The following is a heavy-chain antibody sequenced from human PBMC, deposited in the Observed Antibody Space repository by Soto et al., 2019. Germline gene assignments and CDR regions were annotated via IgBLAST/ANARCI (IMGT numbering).Heavy chain of an antibody. CDR3: ARGDAYYYDSSGPPAY. CDR1: GGSISRYD. V-gene: IGHV4-59*07. D-gene: IGHD3-22*01. CDR2: IYYSGST. J-gene: IGHJ4*02. Sequence: SYTMSLTCTVSGGSISRYDGGGIRQPTGKGLEWIGYIYYSGSTNYNPSLKSRVTISVDTSKNQFSLKLSSVTAADTAVYYCARGDAYYYDSSGPPAYWGQGTLVTVSS.